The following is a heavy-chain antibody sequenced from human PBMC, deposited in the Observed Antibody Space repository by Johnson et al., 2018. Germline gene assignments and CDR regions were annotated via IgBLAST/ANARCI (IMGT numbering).Heavy chain of an antibody. CDR3: VRDIHYAFDL. CDR1: GFSFSSYS. J-gene: IGHJ3*01. Sequence: VQLVQSGGGLVQPGGSLRLSCAASGFSFSSYSMNWVRQAPGKGLEWISYIRSDRDATFYPDSVRGRFIMSRNSAKDSVYLQMNSLRDEDTAVYYCVRDIHYAFDLWGQGTMITVS. V-gene: IGHV3-48*02. D-gene: IGHD2-21*01. CDR2: IRSDRDAT.